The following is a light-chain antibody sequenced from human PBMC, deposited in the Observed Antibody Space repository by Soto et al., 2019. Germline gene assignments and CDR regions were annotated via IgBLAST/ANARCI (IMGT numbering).Light chain of an antibody. CDR1: TGAVTSGYY. J-gene: IGLJ2*01. V-gene: IGLV7-43*01. Sequence: QAVVTQEPSLIVSPGGTVTLTCASSTGAVTSGYYPNWFQQKPGQAPRALIYSTSNKYSWTPARFSGSLLGGKAALTLSGVQPEDEAEYYCLLYYGGQLGVFGGGTKVTVL. CDR2: STS. CDR3: LLYYGGQLGV.